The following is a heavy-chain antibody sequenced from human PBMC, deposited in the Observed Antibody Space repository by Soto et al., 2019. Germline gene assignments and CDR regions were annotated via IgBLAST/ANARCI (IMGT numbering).Heavy chain of an antibody. J-gene: IGHJ4*02. CDR2: INHSGST. CDR1: GGSFSGYY. V-gene: IGHV4-34*01. Sequence: SETLSLTCAVYGGSFSGYYWTWIRQPPGTGLEWIGEINHSGSTNYNPSLESRVTMSLDTSKNQFSLRLTSVTAADTALYYCARHRPQEDGSKKGFDHWGQGALVTVSS. CDR3: ARHRPQEDGSKKGFDH. D-gene: IGHD2-15*01.